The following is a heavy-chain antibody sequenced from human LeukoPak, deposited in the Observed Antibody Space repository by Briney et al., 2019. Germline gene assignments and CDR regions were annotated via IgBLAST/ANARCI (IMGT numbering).Heavy chain of an antibody. CDR1: GFTFSSYA. D-gene: IGHD4-17*01. Sequence: GGSLRLSCAASGFTFSSYAMHWVRQAPGKGLEWVAVISYDGSNKYYADSVKGRFTISRDNSKNTLYLQMNSLRAEDTAVYYCARAHVDYEFFDHWGQGTLVTVSS. CDR3: ARAHVDYEFFDH. CDR2: ISYDGSNK. V-gene: IGHV3-30*04. J-gene: IGHJ4*02.